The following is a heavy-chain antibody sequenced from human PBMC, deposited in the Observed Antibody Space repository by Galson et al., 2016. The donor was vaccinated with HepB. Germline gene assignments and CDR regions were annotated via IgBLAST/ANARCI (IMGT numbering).Heavy chain of an antibody. CDR2: IHWDGAK. CDR1: GFSLNTDDMC. J-gene: IGHJ4*02. V-gene: IGHV2-70*19. Sequence: PALVKPTQTLTLTCTFSGFSLNTDDMCVSWVRQAPGKALEWLALIHWDGAKHYSTSLQTRLTISRDTSKSQVVLTMTNMAPVDTATYYCARTVLSVTSAHYSDFWGQGTLVTVSS. CDR3: ARTVLSVTSAHYSDF. D-gene: IGHD4-17*01.